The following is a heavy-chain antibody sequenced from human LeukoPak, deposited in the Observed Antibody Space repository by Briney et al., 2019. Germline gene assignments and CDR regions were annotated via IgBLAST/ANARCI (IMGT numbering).Heavy chain of an antibody. CDR1: GFTVSSNY. CDR3: ARYSGGYSSGLDV. J-gene: IGHJ6*02. Sequence: GGSLRLSCAASGFTVSSNYMSWVRQAPGKGLEWVSVFYSGGSTYYADSVKGRFTISRDTSKNTLFLQMNSLRAEDTAVYYCARYSGGYSSGLDVWGQGTTVTVSS. V-gene: IGHV3-66*01. D-gene: IGHD2-15*01. CDR2: FYSGGST.